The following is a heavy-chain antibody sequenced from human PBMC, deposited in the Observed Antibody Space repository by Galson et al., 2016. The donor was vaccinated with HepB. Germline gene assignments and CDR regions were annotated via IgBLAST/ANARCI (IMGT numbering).Heavy chain of an antibody. D-gene: IGHD6-19*01. V-gene: IGHV1-46*01. CDR2: INPSGDST. CDR3: SRDPSTLPGIAVAEGGF. J-gene: IGHJ4*02. Sequence: SVKVSCKASGYTFSSYFIHWVRQAPGQGLEWMGIINPSGDSTKYAQKFQDRVTMTSDTSTSTVYMEMSSLRSEDTAVYYCSRDPSTLPGIAVAEGGFWGQGTLVTVSS. CDR1: GYTFSSYF.